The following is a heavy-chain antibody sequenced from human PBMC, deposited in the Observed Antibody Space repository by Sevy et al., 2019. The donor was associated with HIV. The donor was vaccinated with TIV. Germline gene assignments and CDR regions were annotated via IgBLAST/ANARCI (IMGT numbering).Heavy chain of an antibody. CDR2: IYTSGTT. CDR1: GGSFGSSSYY. J-gene: IGHJ4*02. V-gene: IGHV4-61*02. CDR3: AGRIAVAAFDY. Sequence: SETLSLTCTVSGGSFGSSSYYWNWIRQPAGKGLEWIGRIYTSGTTNYNPSLKSRVTMSADTSKNQFSLKLSSVTAADTAVYYCAGRIAVAAFDYWGQGNLVTVSS. D-gene: IGHD6-19*01.